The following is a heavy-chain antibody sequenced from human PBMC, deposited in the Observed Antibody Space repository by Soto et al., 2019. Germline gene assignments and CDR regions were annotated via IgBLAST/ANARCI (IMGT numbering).Heavy chain of an antibody. Sequence: SETLSLTCTVSGGSISSSSYYWGWIRQPPGKGLEWIGSIYYSGSTYYNPSLKSRVTISVDTSKNQFSLKLSSVTAADTAVYYCATDYGDQTDYWGQGTLVTVSS. V-gene: IGHV4-39*01. CDR2: IYYSGST. D-gene: IGHD4-17*01. CDR1: GGSISSSSYY. CDR3: ATDYGDQTDY. J-gene: IGHJ4*02.